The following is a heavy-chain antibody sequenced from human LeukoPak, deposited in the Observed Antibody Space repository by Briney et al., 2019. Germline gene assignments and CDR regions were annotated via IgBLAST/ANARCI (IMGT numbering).Heavy chain of an antibody. Sequence: GGSLRLSCAASGFSFGSHPMNWVRQAPGKGLEWVSGITGSGDYTYYIDSVQGRFTISRDNSKDMLFLQMNSLRAEDTAVYYCARGVMAARLYYFDYWGRGILVTVSS. V-gene: IGHV3-23*01. D-gene: IGHD2-21*01. CDR2: ITGSGDYT. CDR3: ARGVMAARLYYFDY. CDR1: GFSFGSHP. J-gene: IGHJ4*02.